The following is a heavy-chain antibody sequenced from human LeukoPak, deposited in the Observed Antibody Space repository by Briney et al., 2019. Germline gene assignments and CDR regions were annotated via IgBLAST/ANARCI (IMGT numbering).Heavy chain of an antibody. D-gene: IGHD3-22*01. J-gene: IGHJ6*03. CDR1: GASISGQP. Sequence: SETLSLTCTVSGASISGQPWSWIRQPPGKGLEWIGYIPDSGSTNYNPSLKSRVTISVDTSKNQVSLNLNSVTAADTAVYYCARDGKKWLLGDYYYMDVWGKGTTVTVTS. CDR3: ARDGKKWLLGDYYYMDV. V-gene: IGHV4-59*11. CDR2: IPDSGST.